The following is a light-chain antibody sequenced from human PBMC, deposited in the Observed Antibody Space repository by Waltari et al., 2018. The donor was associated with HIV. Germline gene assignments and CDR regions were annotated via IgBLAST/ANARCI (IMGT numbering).Light chain of an antibody. CDR3: CSYAGSSTLV. CDR1: RSDVGRYNL. J-gene: IGLJ2*01. Sequence: QSALTQPASVSGSPGQSITIPCTGTRSDVGRYNLVSWYQQHPGKAPKLMIYEVSKRPSVVSNRFSGSKSGNTASLTISGLQAEDEADYYCCSYAGSSTLVFGGGTKLTVL. CDR2: EVS. V-gene: IGLV2-23*02.